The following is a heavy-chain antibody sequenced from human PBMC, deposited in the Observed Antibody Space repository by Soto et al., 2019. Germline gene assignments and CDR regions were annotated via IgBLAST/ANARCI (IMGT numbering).Heavy chain of an antibody. V-gene: IGHV1-18*01. J-gene: IGHJ5*02. CDR3: ARVKYSSRSWFDP. Sequence: QVQLVQSGAEVKKPGASVKVSCKASGYTFTSYGISWVRQAPGQGLEWMGWISAYNGNTNSAQKHQGRDTMTQGTSTSTAYMERRRGRSYDTAVYYCARVKYSSRSWFDPRCKGTVVTVSS. D-gene: IGHD6-13*01. CDR2: ISAYNGNT. CDR1: GYTFTSYG.